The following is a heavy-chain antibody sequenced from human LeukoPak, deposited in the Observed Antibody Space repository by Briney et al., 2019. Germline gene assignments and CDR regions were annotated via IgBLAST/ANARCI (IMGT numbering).Heavy chain of an antibody. J-gene: IGHJ5*02. Sequence: SETLSLTCTVSGGSISSSSDYWGWIRQSPGKNLEWLGSIYYTGTTHYDPSLKSRVTISVDTSKNQFSLNLSSVTAADTAVYYCARQEIGLRSFDPWGQGTLVTVSS. CDR2: IYYTGTT. D-gene: IGHD3/OR15-3a*01. V-gene: IGHV4-39*01. CDR1: GGSISSSSDY. CDR3: ARQEIGLRSFDP.